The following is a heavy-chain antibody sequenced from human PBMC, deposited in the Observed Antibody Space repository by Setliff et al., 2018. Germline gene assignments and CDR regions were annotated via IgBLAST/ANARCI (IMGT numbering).Heavy chain of an antibody. V-gene: IGHV4-38-2*01. CDR1: GYSISSGYY. J-gene: IGHJ5*02. CDR3: ARHVYGSGSYYNWFDP. CDR2: IYHSGST. D-gene: IGHD3-10*01. Sequence: SETLSLTCAVSGYSISSGYYWGWIRQPPGKGLEWIGSIYHSGSTYYNPSLKSRVTISVDTSTNQFSLKLSSVTAADTAVYYCARHVYGSGSYYNWFDPWGQGTLVTVSS.